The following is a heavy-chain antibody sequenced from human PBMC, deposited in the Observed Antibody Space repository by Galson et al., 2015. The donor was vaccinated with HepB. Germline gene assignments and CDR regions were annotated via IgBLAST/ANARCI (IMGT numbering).Heavy chain of an antibody. J-gene: IGHJ4*02. D-gene: IGHD4-11*01. CDR1: GYIFTTHW. Sequence: QSGAEVKKPGESLRISCQGSGYIFTTHWISWVRQMPGKGMEWMGRIDLRDSYTSYSPSFQGHVTISIDKSISAAYLQWSSLKASDTAMYYCARHNNNYEADYWGQGTLVTVSS. CDR3: ARHNNNYEADY. V-gene: IGHV5-10-1*01. CDR2: IDLRDSYT.